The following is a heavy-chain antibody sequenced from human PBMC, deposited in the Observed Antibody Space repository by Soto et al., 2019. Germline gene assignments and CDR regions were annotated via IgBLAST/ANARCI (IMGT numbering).Heavy chain of an antibody. Sequence: SLTCTVSGDTSTSYYWGLIRQAPGKGLEWIGHIHNSGTSTHNPSLNGRVTISIDMSKKQFSLKLTSLTSADTAVYYCARDFYDSVGYTWFDSWSQGTLVTVSS. CDR1: GDTSTSYY. CDR2: IHNSGTS. D-gene: IGHD3-22*01. J-gene: IGHJ5*01. CDR3: ARDFYDSVGYTWFDS. V-gene: IGHV4-59*01.